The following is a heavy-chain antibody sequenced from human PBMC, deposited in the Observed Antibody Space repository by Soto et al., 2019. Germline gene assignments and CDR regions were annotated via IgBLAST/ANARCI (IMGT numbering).Heavy chain of an antibody. J-gene: IGHJ6*02. D-gene: IGHD2-15*01. Sequence: QVQLVQSGAEVKKPGASVKVSCKASGYTFTSYYMHWVRQAPGQGLEWMGIINPSGGSTSYAQKFPGRVTMARDTSTSTVYMELSSLRSEDTAVYYCAREGDIVVVVAAQYGMDVWGQGTTVTVSS. CDR1: GYTFTSYY. CDR2: INPSGGST. V-gene: IGHV1-46*01. CDR3: AREGDIVVVVAAQYGMDV.